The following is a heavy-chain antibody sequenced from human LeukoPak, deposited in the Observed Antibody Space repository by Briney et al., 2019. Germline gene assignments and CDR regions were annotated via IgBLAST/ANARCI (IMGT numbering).Heavy chain of an antibody. CDR2: IIPIFGTA. CDR3: ARDRGYCTRTNCYRGWFDP. D-gene: IGHD2-2*02. CDR1: GYTFTSYD. Sequence: SVKVSCKASGYTFTSYDINWVRQAPGQGLEWMGGIIPIFGTAYYAQHFQGRVTITADESASTAYMEVRSLRSEDTAVYYCARDRGYCTRTNCYRGWFDPWGQGTLVTVSS. J-gene: IGHJ5*02. V-gene: IGHV1-69*13.